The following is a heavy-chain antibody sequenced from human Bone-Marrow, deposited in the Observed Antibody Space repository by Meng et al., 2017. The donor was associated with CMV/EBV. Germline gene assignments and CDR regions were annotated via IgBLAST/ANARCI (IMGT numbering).Heavy chain of an antibody. Sequence: GGSLRLSCAASGFTFSSYWMSWVRQAPGKGLEWVANIKQDGSEKYYADSVKGRFTISRDNAKNSLYLQMNSLRAEDTAVYYCARDCYDYDFWSGYYLGCFDPWGQGTLVTVSS. J-gene: IGHJ5*02. D-gene: IGHD3-3*01. CDR1: GFTFSSYW. CDR2: IKQDGSEK. CDR3: ARDCYDYDFWSGYYLGCFDP. V-gene: IGHV3-7*01.